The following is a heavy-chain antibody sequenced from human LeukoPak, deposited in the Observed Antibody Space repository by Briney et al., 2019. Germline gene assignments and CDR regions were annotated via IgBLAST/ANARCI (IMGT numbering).Heavy chain of an antibody. CDR3: ASVLAVAGILTVSYMFGY. Sequence: ASVKVSCKASGYTFTSYYMHWVRQAPGQGLEWMGWINTNTGNPTYAQGFTGRFVFSLDTSVSTAYLQISSLKAEDTAVYYCASVLAVAGILTVSYMFGYWGQGTLVTVSS. J-gene: IGHJ4*02. V-gene: IGHV7-4-1*02. D-gene: IGHD6-19*01. CDR1: GYTFTSYY. CDR2: INTNTGNP.